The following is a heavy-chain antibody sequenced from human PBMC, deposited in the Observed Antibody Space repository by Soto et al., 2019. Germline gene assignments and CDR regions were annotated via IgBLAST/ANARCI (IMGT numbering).Heavy chain of an antibody. CDR3: ARERSAAGTGWFDP. V-gene: IGHV1-8*01. J-gene: IGHJ5*02. CDR2: MNPNSGNT. D-gene: IGHD6-13*01. CDR1: GYTFTSYD. Sequence: QVQLVQSGAEVKKPGASVKVSRKASGYTFTSYDINWVRQATGQGLEWMGWMNPNSGNTGYAQKFQGRVTMTRNTSISTAHMELSSLRSEDTAGYYCARERSAAGTGWFDPWGQGTLVTVSS.